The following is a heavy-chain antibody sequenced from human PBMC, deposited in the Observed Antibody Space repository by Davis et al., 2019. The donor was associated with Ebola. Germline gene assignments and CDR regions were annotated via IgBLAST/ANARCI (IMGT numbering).Heavy chain of an antibody. CDR2: ISSSSSTI. CDR3: AKDGEGGSMDV. V-gene: IGHV3-48*01. D-gene: IGHD3-16*01. CDR1: GFTFSSYS. J-gene: IGHJ6*02. Sequence: GESLKISCAASGFTFSSYSMNWVRQAPGKGLEWVSYISSSSSTIYYADSVKGRFTISRDNSKNTLYLQMNSLRAEDTAVYYCAKDGEGGSMDVWGQGTTVTVSS.